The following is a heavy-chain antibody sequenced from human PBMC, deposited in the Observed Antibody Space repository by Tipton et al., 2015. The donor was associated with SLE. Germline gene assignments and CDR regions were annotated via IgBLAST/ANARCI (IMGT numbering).Heavy chain of an antibody. Sequence: TLSLTCTVSGGSISSSSYYWGWIRQPPGKGLEWIGSIYYSGSTYYNPSLKSRVTISVDTSKNQFSLKLSSVTAADTAVYYCARGPAVAGRYYYYYMDVWGKGTTVTVSS. CDR3: ARGPAVAGRYYYYYMDV. CDR2: IYYSGST. D-gene: IGHD6-19*01. CDR1: GGSISSSSYY. J-gene: IGHJ6*03. V-gene: IGHV4-39*07.